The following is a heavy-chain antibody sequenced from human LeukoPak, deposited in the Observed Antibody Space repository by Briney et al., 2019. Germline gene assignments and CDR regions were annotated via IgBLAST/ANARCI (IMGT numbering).Heavy chain of an antibody. V-gene: IGHV3-7*01. Sequence: GGSLRLSCAASGFTVNNKYMTWVRQAPGKGLEWVANIKQDGSEKYYVDSVKGRFTISRDNAKNSLYLQMNSLRAEDTAVYYCRSYSSSSGYYYYYMDVWGKGTTVTVSS. CDR1: GFTVNNKY. D-gene: IGHD6-6*01. CDR3: RSYSSSSGYYYYYMDV. CDR2: IKQDGSEK. J-gene: IGHJ6*03.